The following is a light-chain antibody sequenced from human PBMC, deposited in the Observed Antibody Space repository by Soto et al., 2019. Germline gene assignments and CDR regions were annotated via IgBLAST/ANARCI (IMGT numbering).Light chain of an antibody. J-gene: IGKJ2*01. Sequence: DIQMTQSPSTLSASVGDRVTITCRASQSIRSWLAWYQQKPGKAPKLLIYKASTLKSGVPSRFSGSGSGTEFTLTISSLQPDDFATYYCQQYNSYPYTFGQGTKVDIK. CDR3: QQYNSYPYT. CDR1: QSIRSW. CDR2: KAS. V-gene: IGKV1-5*03.